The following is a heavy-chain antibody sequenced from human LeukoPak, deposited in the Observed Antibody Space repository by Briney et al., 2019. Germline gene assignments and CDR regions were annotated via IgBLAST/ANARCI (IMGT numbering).Heavy chain of an antibody. J-gene: IGHJ4*02. CDR2: INAGNGNT. V-gene: IGHV1-3*01. CDR1: GYTFTGYY. CDR3: ASGWFGIRPGWPVDY. D-gene: IGHD3-10*01. Sequence: GASVKVSCKASGYTFTGYYMHWVRQAPGQRLEWMGWINAGNGNTKYSQKFQGRVTITRDTSASTAYMELSSLRSEDTAVYYCASGWFGIRPGWPVDYWGQGTQVTVSS.